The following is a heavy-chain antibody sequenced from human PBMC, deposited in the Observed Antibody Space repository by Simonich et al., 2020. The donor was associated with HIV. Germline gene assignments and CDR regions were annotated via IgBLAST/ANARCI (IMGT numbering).Heavy chain of an antibody. D-gene: IGHD6-19*01. CDR1: GYTFTGYY. V-gene: IGHV1-2*06. CDR2: HNPNSGGI. CDR3: ARSSLTLAGYWYFDL. J-gene: IGHJ2*01. Sequence: QVQLVQSGAEVKKPGASVKVSCKSSGYTFTGYYIHWVRQAPGQGLEWMGRHNPNSGGINYVQKFQGRVTMTRDTSISTAYMELSRLRSDDTAVYYCARSSLTLAGYWYFDLWGRGTLVTVSS.